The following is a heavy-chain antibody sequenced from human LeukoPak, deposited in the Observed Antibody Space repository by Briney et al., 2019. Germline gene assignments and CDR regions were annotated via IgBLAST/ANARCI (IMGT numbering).Heavy chain of an antibody. CDR1: GFTDSSNY. Sequence: GGSVRLSCAASGFTDSSNYMSGVGQAPGKGLEGVSVIYIGGTTYYAGSVKGRFTISRDSSKNTVHLQMNSLRPEDTAVYYCARDFDSGNYYSLGYWGQGTLVTVSS. CDR3: ARDFDSGNYYSLGY. D-gene: IGHD1-26*01. CDR2: IYIGGTT. J-gene: IGHJ4*02. V-gene: IGHV3-66*02.